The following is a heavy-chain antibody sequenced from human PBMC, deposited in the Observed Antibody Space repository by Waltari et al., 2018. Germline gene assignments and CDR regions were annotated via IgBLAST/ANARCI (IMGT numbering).Heavy chain of an antibody. Sequence: QVQLVQSGAEVKKPGASVKVSCKASGYTFTSYAINWVRQATGQGLEWMGWMNPNSGNTGYAQKFQGRVTMTRNTSISTAYMELSSLRSEDTAVYYCARVVDIVATGYYYYYMDVWGKGTTVTVSS. J-gene: IGHJ6*03. CDR3: ARVVDIVATGYYYYYMDV. D-gene: IGHD5-12*01. V-gene: IGHV1-8*01. CDR1: GYTFTSYA. CDR2: MNPNSGNT.